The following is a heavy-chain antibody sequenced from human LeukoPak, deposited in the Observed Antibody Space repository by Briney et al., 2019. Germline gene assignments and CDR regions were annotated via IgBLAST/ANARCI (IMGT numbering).Heavy chain of an antibody. CDR2: IYYSGST. CDR3: ATGYGDFRVEGRYFYS. V-gene: IGHV4-59*02. CDR1: GGSVSYYY. D-gene: IGHD4-17*01. J-gene: IGHJ4*02. Sequence: ASETLSLTCTVSGGSVSYYYWSWIRLPPGKGLEWIGYIYYSGSTDYNPSLKSRVTISIDTANNQFSLELTSVTAADTAVYYCATGYGDFRVEGRYFYSWGQGTLVTVSS.